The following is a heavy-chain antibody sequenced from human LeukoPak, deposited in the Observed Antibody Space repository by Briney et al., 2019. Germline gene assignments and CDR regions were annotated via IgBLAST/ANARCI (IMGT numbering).Heavy chain of an antibody. D-gene: IGHD3-10*01. Sequence: PSETLSLTCTVSGGSISSYYWSWIRQPPGKGLEWIGYIYYSGSTNYNPSLKSRATISVDTSKNQFSLKLSSVTAADTAVYYCASIPSGSLYFDYWGQGTLVTVSS. V-gene: IGHV4-59*01. CDR3: ASIPSGSLYFDY. J-gene: IGHJ4*02. CDR2: IYYSGST. CDR1: GGSISSYY.